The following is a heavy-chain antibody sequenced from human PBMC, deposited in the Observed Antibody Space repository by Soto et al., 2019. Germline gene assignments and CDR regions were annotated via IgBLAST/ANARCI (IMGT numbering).Heavy chain of an antibody. J-gene: IGHJ6*02. V-gene: IGHV5-10-1*01. CDR3: ARSRRGAYSSGWYSPSGYYNYGIDV. CDR2: IDPSDSYT. CDR1: GYSFTSYW. Sequence: GESLKISCKGSGYSFTSYWISWVRQMPGKGLEWMGRIDPSDSYTNYSPSFQGHVTISADKSISTAYLQWSSLKASDTAMYYCARSRRGAYSSGWYSPSGYYNYGIDVWGQGTKVTVSS. D-gene: IGHD6-19*01.